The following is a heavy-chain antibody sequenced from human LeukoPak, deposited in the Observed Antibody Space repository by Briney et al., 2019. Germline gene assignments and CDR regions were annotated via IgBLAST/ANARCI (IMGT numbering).Heavy chain of an antibody. D-gene: IGHD6-13*01. CDR1: GFTFSSYS. V-gene: IGHV3-21*01. Sequence: PGGSLRLSCAASGFTFSSYSMNWVRQAPGKGLEWVSSISSSSSYIYYADSVKGRFTISRDNAKNSLYLQMNSLRAEDTAVYYCARDIIAAAGTTLTYWGQGTLVTVSS. CDR2: ISSSSSYI. J-gene: IGHJ4*02. CDR3: ARDIIAAAGTTLTY.